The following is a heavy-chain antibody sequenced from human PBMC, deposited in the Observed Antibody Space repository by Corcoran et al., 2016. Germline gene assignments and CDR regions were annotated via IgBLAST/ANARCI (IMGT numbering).Heavy chain of an antibody. Sequence: EVQLVESGGDLVQPGGSLKLSCAASGFTFSDSAIHWVRQASGKGLEWVGRIRSKANNYATMFAASVRGRFTISGDESKKTAYLQMNSLEIEDTAVYYCSRGIVGYGMDVWGQGTTVTVSS. CDR3: SRGIVGYGMDV. J-gene: IGHJ6*02. CDR1: GFTFSDSA. D-gene: IGHD2-21*01. CDR2: IRSKANNYAT. V-gene: IGHV3-73*02.